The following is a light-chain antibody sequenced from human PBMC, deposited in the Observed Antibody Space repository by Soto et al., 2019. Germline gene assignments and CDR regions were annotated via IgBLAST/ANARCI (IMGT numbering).Light chain of an antibody. CDR3: QSYDSNTVV. CDR2: EDN. V-gene: IGLV6-57*04. CDR1: SGGIASNS. J-gene: IGLJ2*01. Sequence: NFMLTQPHSVSESPGKPVIISCTRSSGGIASNSVQWYQQRPGSAPSTVIYEDNQRSSVVPERFTRTTDGSSNSACLTISVLQAADEADYYCQSYDSNTVVFGGGTKLAVL.